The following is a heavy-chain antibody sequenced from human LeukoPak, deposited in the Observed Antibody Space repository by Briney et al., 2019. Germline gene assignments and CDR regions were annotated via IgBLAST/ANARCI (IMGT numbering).Heavy chain of an antibody. D-gene: IGHD3-22*01. J-gene: IGHJ3*02. Sequence: SVKVSCKASGGTFSSYAISWVRQAPGQGLEWMGGIIPIFGTANYAQKFQGRVTITADESTSTAYMELSSLRSEDTAVYYCASKWVTYYYNSSAYHYPTDVFDIWGQGTMVTVSS. CDR2: IIPIFGTA. CDR1: GGTFSSYA. V-gene: IGHV1-69*13. CDR3: ASKWVTYYYNSSAYHYPTDVFDI.